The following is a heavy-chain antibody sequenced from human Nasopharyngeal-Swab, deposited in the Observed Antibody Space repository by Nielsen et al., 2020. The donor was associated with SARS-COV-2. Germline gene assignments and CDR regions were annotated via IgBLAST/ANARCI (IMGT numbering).Heavy chain of an antibody. Sequence: GESLKISCSASGFTFNAYAMHWVRQAPGKGLEYVSAINWNGDVTYYVDSVKGRFTSFRDNSKNTVFLQMNSLRSEDTAVYYCASWASGRSDFWGQGTLVTVSS. V-gene: IGHV3-64D*06. CDR3: ASWASGRSDF. CDR2: INWNGDVT. CDR1: GFTFNAYA. J-gene: IGHJ4*02. D-gene: IGHD2-15*01.